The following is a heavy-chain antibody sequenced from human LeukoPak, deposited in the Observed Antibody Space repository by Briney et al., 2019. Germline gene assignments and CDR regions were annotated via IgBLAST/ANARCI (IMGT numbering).Heavy chain of an antibody. CDR3: ARGPGGSSSSDFDY. Sequence: SETLSLTCAVYGGSFSGYYWSWIRQPPGKGLEWIGEINHSGSTNYNPSLKSRVTISVDTSKNQFSLKLSSVTAADTAVYYCARGPGGSSSSDFDYWGQGTLVTVSS. J-gene: IGHJ4*02. D-gene: IGHD6-6*01. CDR2: INHSGST. CDR1: GGSFSGYY. V-gene: IGHV4-34*01.